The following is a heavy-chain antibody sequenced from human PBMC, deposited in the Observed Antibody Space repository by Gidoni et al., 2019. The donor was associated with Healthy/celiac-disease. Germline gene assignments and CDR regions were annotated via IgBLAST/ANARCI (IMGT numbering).Heavy chain of an antibody. V-gene: IGHV3-23*01. D-gene: IGHD1-26*01. CDR1: GCTLSSYA. Sequence: EVQLLESGGGLVQPGGSLRLSCAASGCTLSSYAVGLVSQAPGKGLEWFSAMSGSGGSTYYADAVKGRFTISRDNSKNTLYLQMNSLRAEDTAVYYCAKDSAGAIRRSYFDLWGRGTLVTVSS. J-gene: IGHJ2*01. CDR3: AKDSAGAIRRSYFDL. CDR2: MSGSGGST.